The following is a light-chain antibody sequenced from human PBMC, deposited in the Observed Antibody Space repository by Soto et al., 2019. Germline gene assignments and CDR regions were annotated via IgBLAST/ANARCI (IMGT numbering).Light chain of an antibody. Sequence: EIVLTQSPGTLSLSPGERATLSCRASQSVSSSYLAWYQQKPGQAPRLLIYGASSRATGIPDRFSGSGSATDFTLTISRLEPEDFAVYYCQQYSISSTFGQGTKVDIK. V-gene: IGKV3-20*01. CDR2: GAS. J-gene: IGKJ1*01. CDR3: QQYSISST. CDR1: QSVSSSY.